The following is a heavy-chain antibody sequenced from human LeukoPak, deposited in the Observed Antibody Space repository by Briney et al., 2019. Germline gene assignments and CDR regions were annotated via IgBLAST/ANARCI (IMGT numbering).Heavy chain of an antibody. CDR1: GGSISSYY. V-gene: IGHV4-59*05. Sequence: SETLSLTCTVSGGSISSYYWSWIRQPPGKGLEWIGSIYYSGSTYYNPSLKSRVTISVDTSKNQFSLKLSSVTAADTAVYYCARHPSITMVRGVINWFDPWGQGTLVTVSS. CDR3: ARHPSITMVRGVINWFDP. D-gene: IGHD3-10*01. J-gene: IGHJ5*02. CDR2: IYYSGST.